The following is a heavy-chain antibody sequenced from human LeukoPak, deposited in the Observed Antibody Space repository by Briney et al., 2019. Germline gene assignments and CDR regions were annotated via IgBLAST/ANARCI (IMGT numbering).Heavy chain of an antibody. CDR3: ARHGGSGWYGGWFDP. V-gene: IGHV4-59*08. Sequence: PSETLSLTCTVSGGSISSYYWSWIRQPPGKGLEWIGNIYYSGSTNYNPSLKSRVTISVDTSKNQFSLKLSSVTAADTAVYSCARHGGSGWYGGWFDPWGQGTLVTVSS. CDR1: GGSISSYY. CDR2: IYYSGST. J-gene: IGHJ5*02. D-gene: IGHD6-19*01.